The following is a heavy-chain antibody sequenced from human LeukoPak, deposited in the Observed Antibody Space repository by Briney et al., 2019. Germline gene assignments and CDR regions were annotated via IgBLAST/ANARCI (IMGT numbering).Heavy chain of an antibody. V-gene: IGHV3-30*02. Sequence: PGGSLRLSCAASGFTFSRHGMHWVRQAPDKGLEWVAFIRYDGSDKYYADSVKGRFTISRDDSQNTLYLQMNSLRAEDTAVYYCARGDDYTQYYFDYWGQGTLVTVSS. CDR3: ARGDDYTQYYFDY. CDR2: IRYDGSDK. J-gene: IGHJ4*02. D-gene: IGHD4-11*01. CDR1: GFTFSRHG.